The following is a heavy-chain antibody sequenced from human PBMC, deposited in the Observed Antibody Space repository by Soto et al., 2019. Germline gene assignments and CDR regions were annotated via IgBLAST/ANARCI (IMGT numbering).Heavy chain of an antibody. CDR2: IRGNGDPP. J-gene: IGHJ4*02. V-gene: IGHV3-64D*06. Sequence: LSCSASGFTFIIYSMHWVRQAPGKGLEYVSGIRGNGDPPFYADSVKGRFTISRDNSKNTLYLQMSSLSADDTAVYYCVKSRGGNNFDFFDWGQGALVTVSS. CDR3: VKSRGGNNFDFFD. CDR1: GFTFIIYS. D-gene: IGHD5-12*01.